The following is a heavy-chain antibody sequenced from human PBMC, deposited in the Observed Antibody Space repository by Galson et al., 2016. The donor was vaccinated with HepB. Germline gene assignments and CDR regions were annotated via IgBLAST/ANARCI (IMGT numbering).Heavy chain of an antibody. CDR2: IFYTGST. CDR1: GGSISSGTYY. V-gene: IGHV4-31*03. J-gene: IGHJ6*02. D-gene: IGHD5/OR15-5a*01. CDR3: ARDGGVVYDFGMDV. Sequence: TLSLTCTVSGGSISSGTYYWSWIRQHPGKGLEWIGYIFYTGSTYYNPSLESRVIISEDTSKNLFTLRLNSVTAADTAVYYCARDGGVVYDFGMDVWGQGTTVIVSS.